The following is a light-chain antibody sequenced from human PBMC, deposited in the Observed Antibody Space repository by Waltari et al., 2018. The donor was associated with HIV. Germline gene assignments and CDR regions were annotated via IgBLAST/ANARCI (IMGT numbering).Light chain of an antibody. Sequence: QSVLTQPPSVSSSPGQKVTIACFGSSSKHGDNYGSWYQPLPGTAPKLLIYVTNQPPSGLPSRYSGSKPGTAATPRIPGLQTGDEADYYCGTWDSSLSARVFGAGTQVTVL. V-gene: IGLV1-51*01. CDR1: SSKHGDNY. CDR3: GTWDSSLSARV. CDR2: VTN. J-gene: IGLJ3*02.